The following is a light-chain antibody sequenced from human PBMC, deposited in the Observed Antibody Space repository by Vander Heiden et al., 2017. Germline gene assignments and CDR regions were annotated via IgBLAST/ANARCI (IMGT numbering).Light chain of an antibody. CDR3: CSYAGSSTSWV. V-gene: IGLV2-23*02. CDR1: SSDVGSYNL. CDR2: EVN. J-gene: IGLJ3*02. Sequence: QSALTQPASVSGSPGQSSTISCTGTSSDVGSYNLVSWYQQHPGKAPKLMICEVNKRPSGVSNRFSGSKSGNTASLTISGLQAEDEADYYCCSYAGSSTSWVFGGGTKLTVL.